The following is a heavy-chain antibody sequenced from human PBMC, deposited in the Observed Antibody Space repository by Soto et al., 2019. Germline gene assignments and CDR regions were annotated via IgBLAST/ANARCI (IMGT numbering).Heavy chain of an antibody. D-gene: IGHD2-15*01. Sequence: SETLSLTCTDSGGSISSYYWSWIRQPPGKGLEWIGYIYYSGSTNYNPSLKSRVTISVDTSKNQFSLKPSSVTAADTAVYYCARSGLLGYCSGGSCDFEYWGQGTLVTVSS. V-gene: IGHV4-59*01. CDR1: GGSISSYY. J-gene: IGHJ4*02. CDR3: ARSGLLGYCSGGSCDFEY. CDR2: IYYSGST.